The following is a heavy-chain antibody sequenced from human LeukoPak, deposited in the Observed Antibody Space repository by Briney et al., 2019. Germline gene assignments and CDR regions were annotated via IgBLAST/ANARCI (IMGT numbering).Heavy chain of an antibody. Sequence: GGSLRLSCAASGFTVRSNYMGWVRQAPGKGLEWVSVIYSDGSTYYADSVKGRFTISRDNSKNTLYLQMNSLRAEDTAVYYCARDPTGDAFDIWGQGTMVTVS. D-gene: IGHD7-27*01. CDR2: IYSDGST. CDR3: ARDPTGDAFDI. CDR1: GFTVRSNY. J-gene: IGHJ3*02. V-gene: IGHV3-66*01.